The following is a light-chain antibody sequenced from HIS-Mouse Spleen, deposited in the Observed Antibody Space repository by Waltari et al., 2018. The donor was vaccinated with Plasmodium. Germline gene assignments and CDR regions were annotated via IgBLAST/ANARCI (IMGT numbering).Light chain of an antibody. J-gene: IGKJ4*01. CDR3: QQRSNWPRVLT. CDR2: DAS. V-gene: IGKV3-11*01. Sequence: EIVLTQSPATLSLSPGERATLSCRASQSVSSYLAWYQQKPGQAPRLLIYDASNRATGIHARCSGSGSGTDFTLTISSLEPEDFAVYYCQQRSNWPRVLTFGGGTKVEIK. CDR1: QSVSSY.